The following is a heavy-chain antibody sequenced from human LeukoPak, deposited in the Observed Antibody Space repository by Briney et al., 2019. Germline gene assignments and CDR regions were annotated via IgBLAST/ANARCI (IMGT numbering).Heavy chain of an antibody. J-gene: IGHJ4*02. CDR1: GGSISSYY. D-gene: IGHD3-16*01. V-gene: IGHV4-4*07. Sequence: SETLSLTCTVSGGSISSYYWSWIRQPAGKGLEWIGRIYTSGSTNYNPSLKSRVTMPVDTSKNQFSLKLSSVTAADTAVYYCARGVTTNGVKSGIMGKYYFDYWGQGTLVTVSS. CDR2: IYTSGST. CDR3: ARGVTTNGVKSGIMGKYYFDY.